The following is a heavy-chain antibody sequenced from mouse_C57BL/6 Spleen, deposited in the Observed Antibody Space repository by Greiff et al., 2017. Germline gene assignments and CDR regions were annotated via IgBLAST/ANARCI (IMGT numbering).Heavy chain of an antibody. CDR2: IYPGSGST. D-gene: IGHD1-1*01. V-gene: IGHV1-55*01. CDR1: GYTFTSYW. CDR3: ARRPHYYGSLYYFDY. Sequence: VQLQQPGAELVKPGASVKMSCKASGYTFTSYWITWVKQRPGQGLEWIGDIYPGSGSTNYNEKFKRKATLTVDKSSSTAYMQLSSLTSEDSAVYYCARRPHYYGSLYYFDYWGQGTTLTVSS. J-gene: IGHJ2*01.